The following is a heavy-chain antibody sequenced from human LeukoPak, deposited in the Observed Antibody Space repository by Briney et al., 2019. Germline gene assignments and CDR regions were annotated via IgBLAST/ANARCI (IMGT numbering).Heavy chain of an antibody. Sequence: GGSLRLSCAASGFTLSSYTMSWVRQAPGKGLEWVGRIKSDGTTDYAAPVKGRFTISRDVSKATLYLQMNSLKTEDTAIYYCTTVSHFYLGGQGTLVTVSS. D-gene: IGHD2/OR15-2a*01. CDR3: TTVSHFYL. CDR2: IKSDGTT. J-gene: IGHJ4*02. CDR1: GFTLSSYT. V-gene: IGHV3-15*01.